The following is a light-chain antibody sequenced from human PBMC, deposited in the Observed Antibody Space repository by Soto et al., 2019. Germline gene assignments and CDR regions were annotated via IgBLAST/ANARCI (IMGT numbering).Light chain of an antibody. J-gene: IGLJ2*01. CDR1: SGSVSTVHY. CDR3: VLYMGSDVV. V-gene: IGLV8-61*01. Sequence: QAVVTQAPSFSVSPGGTVTLTCALDSGSVSTVHYPSWYRQTPGQAPRTLIYSTNSRSSGVPDRFSGSILGNKSALTITGAQADDESAYFCVLYMGSDVVFGGGTKLTVL. CDR2: STN.